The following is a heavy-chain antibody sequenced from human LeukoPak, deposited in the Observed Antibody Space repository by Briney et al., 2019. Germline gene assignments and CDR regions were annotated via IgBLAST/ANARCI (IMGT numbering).Heavy chain of an antibody. V-gene: IGHV4-59*08. D-gene: IGHD6-19*01. J-gene: IGHJ4*02. CDR1: GGSMGSYS. Sequence: SETLSLTCTVSGGSMGSYSWSWIRQPPGAGLEWIGFVYYSGSTNYNPSLKSRVTISVDTSKNQFSLKVNSVTAADTAVYYCARHRTSGWGLDYWGQGTLVTVSS. CDR2: VYYSGST. CDR3: ARHRTSGWGLDY.